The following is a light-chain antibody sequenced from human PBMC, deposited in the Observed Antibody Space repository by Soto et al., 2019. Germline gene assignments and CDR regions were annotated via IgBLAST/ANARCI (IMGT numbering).Light chain of an antibody. J-gene: IGKJ1*01. Sequence: EIVLTQSPGTLCLSPGERATLFCRASQTVRNNYLAWYQERPGPDPRLLIYGASRRANGIPDRFSGRGSGKDFTLPISRLEPEDFAVYYCQQYGSSPRTFGQGTKVDIK. V-gene: IGKV3-20*01. CDR1: QTVRNNY. CDR3: QQYGSSPRT. CDR2: GAS.